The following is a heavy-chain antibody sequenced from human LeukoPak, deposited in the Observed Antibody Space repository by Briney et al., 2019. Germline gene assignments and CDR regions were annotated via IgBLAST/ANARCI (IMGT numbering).Heavy chain of an antibody. J-gene: IGHJ4*02. CDR1: GFTFSTYS. D-gene: IGHD3-3*01. CDR2: IGGTGTSI. CDR3: AKGLRFLDWLLSDLDY. Sequence: GGSLRLSCAASGFTFSTYSMNWVRQAPGKGLEWVSSIGGTGTSIYYADSVKGRFTISRDNPKNSLYLQMNSLRAEDTAVYYCAKGLRFLDWLLSDLDYWGQGTLVTVSS. V-gene: IGHV3-21*04.